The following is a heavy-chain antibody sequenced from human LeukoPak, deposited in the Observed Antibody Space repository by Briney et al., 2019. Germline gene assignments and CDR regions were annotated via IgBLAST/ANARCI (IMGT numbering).Heavy chain of an antibody. CDR3: ARAKKTFRYFDL. J-gene: IGHJ2*01. Sequence: SETLSLTCTVSGGSISGYYWSWIRQPPGKGLEWIGYIYYIGSTHYNPSLKSPVTISVDTSKNRFSLKLSSVTAADTAVYYCARAKKTFRYFDLWGRGTLVTVSS. CDR1: GGSISGYY. CDR2: IYYIGST. V-gene: IGHV4-59*08.